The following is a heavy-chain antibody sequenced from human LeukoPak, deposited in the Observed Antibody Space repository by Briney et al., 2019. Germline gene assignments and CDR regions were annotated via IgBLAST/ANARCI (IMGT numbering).Heavy chain of an antibody. D-gene: IGHD2-2*01. CDR2: ISGDGGST. CDR3: AKEYCSTTTCYLSRPLAY. CDR1: GFXFHASS. V-gene: IGHV3-43*02. Sequence: GGSLRLSCAASGFXFHASSIRWVRQAPGKGLDWVSLISGDGGSTYYADSVRGRFTISRDNSKNSLYLQMNSLRTEDTALYYCAKEYCSTTTCYLSRPLAYWGQGTLVTVSS. J-gene: IGHJ4*02.